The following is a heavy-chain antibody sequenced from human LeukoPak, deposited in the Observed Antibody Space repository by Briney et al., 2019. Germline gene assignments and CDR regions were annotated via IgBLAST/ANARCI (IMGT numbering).Heavy chain of an antibody. D-gene: IGHD1-26*01. CDR1: GGSFSGYY. CDR2: INHSGST. J-gene: IGHJ4*02. V-gene: IGHV4-34*01. Sequence: PSETLSLTCAVYGGSFSGYYWSWIRQPPGKGLEWIGEINHSGSTNYNPSLKSRVTISVDTSKNQFSLKLSSVTAADTAVYYCARWGRAGASPFDYRGQGTLVTVSS. CDR3: ARWGRAGASPFDY.